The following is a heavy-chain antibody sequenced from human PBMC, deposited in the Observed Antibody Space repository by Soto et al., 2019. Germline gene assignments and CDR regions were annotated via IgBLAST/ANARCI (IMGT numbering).Heavy chain of an antibody. Sequence: QVQLQESGPGLVKPSETLSLTCTVSGGSISSYYWSWIRQPPGKGLEWIGCIYYSGSTHYNPSLKSRVTLSVDTSKNQFSLKLSSVTAADTAVYYCARSLRQYYYYYYMDVWGKGTTVTVSS. CDR1: GGSISSYY. D-gene: IGHD3-16*02. CDR2: IYYSGST. J-gene: IGHJ6*03. V-gene: IGHV4-59*01. CDR3: ARSLRQYYYYYYMDV.